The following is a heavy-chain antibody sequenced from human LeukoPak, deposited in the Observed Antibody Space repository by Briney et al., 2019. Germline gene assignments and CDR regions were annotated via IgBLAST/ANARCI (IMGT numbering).Heavy chain of an antibody. D-gene: IGHD6-19*01. CDR3: AKDLRAVAGSAWYFDL. CDR1: GFAFSSYG. J-gene: IGHJ2*01. CDR2: ISYDGSNK. Sequence: GGSLRLSCAASGFAFSSYGMHWVRQAPGKGPEWVAVISYDGSNKYYADSVKGRFTISRDNSKNTLYLQMNSLRAEDTAVYYCAKDLRAVAGSAWYFDLWGRGTLVTVSS. V-gene: IGHV3-30*18.